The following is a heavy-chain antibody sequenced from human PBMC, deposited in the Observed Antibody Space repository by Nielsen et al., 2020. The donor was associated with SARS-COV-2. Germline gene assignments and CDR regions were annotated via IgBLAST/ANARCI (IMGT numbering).Heavy chain of an antibody. J-gene: IGHJ4*02. CDR3: ARLSYYYDSSGYGANGYFDY. D-gene: IGHD3-22*01. V-gene: IGHV5-10-1*01. CDR1: GYSFTSYW. Sequence: KVSCKGSGYSFTSYWISWVRQMPGKGLEWMGRIDPSDSYTNYSPSFQGHVTISADKSISTAYLQWSSLKASDTAMYYCARLSYYYDSSGYGANGYFDYWGQETLVTVSS. CDR2: IDPSDSYT.